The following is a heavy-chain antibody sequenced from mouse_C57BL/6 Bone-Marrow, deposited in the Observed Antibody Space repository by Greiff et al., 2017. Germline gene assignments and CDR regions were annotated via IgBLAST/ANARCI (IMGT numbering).Heavy chain of an antibody. J-gene: IGHJ1*03. CDR1: GFSLRTSGMG. CDR2: IYWDDDK. V-gene: IGHV8-12*01. CDR3: ARRAPVVANWYFDV. D-gene: IGHD1-1*01. Sequence: QVTLKESGPGILQSSQTLSLTCSFSGFSLRTSGMGVSWIRQPSGKGLEWLAHIYWDDDKRYNPSLKSRLTISKDTSRNQVFLKITSVDTADTATYCCARRAPVVANWYFDVWGTGTTVTVSS.